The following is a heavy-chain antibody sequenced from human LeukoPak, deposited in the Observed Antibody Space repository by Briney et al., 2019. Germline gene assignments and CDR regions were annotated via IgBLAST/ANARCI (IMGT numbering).Heavy chain of an antibody. V-gene: IGHV1-8*01. D-gene: IGHD3-3*01. CDR2: MNPNSGNT. CDR1: GYTFTSYD. J-gene: IGHJ4*02. Sequence: GASVKVSCKASGYTFTSYDINWWRQAPGQGLEWMGWMNPNSGNTGYAQKFQGRVTMTRNTSTSTAYMELSSLRSEDTAVYYCARGTLEWDDYWGQGTLVTVSS. CDR3: ARGTLEWDDY.